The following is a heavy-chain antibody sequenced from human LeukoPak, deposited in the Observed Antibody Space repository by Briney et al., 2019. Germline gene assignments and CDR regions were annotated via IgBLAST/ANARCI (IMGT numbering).Heavy chain of an antibody. CDR3: ARHIGHCSSSCYFAS. CDR2: ISYTGST. D-gene: IGHD2-2*01. Sequence: PSETLSLTCTVSGDSISGSAYYWAWLRQPPGKGLEWIASISYTGSTYSKPSLKSRVTISVDTSKNQCSLKLSSVTAADTAVYYCARHIGHCSSSCYFASWGQGTLVTVSS. J-gene: IGHJ1*01. CDR1: GDSISGSAYY. V-gene: IGHV4-39*01.